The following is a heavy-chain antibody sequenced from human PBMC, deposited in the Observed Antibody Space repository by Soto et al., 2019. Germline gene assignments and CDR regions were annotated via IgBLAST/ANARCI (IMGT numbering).Heavy chain of an antibody. Sequence: QVQLHESGPGLVRPSQTLSLTCNVSGGSISTADYYWSWIRQPPGKGLEWIGYIYYRGSTYYNPSLESRVAISIDTSKNQFSLNLTSVTAAYTAVYFCVSDYDSGGYIGYGGQGTLVTVSS. J-gene: IGHJ4*02. CDR2: IYYRGST. D-gene: IGHD3-22*01. CDR3: VSDYDSGGYIGY. V-gene: IGHV4-30-4*01. CDR1: GGSISTADYY.